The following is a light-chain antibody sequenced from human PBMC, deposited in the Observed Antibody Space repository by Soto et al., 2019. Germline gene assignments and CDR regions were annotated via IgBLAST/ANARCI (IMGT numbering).Light chain of an antibody. V-gene: IGKV3-11*01. CDR3: QQRRT. CDR1: QSVSSY. CDR2: EAS. Sequence: EIVLTQSPATLSLSPGERATLSCRASQSVSSYLAWYQQKPGQAPRLLIYEASNRATGIPARFSGSGSGTDFALTISSLEPEDFAVYYCQQRRTFGQGTKVDI. J-gene: IGKJ1*01.